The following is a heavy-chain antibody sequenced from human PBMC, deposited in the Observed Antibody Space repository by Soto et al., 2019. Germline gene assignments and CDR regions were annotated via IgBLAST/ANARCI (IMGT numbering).Heavy chain of an antibody. V-gene: IGHV4-59*11. Sequence: QVQLQESGPGLVKPSETLSLTCTVSGVSITSHYWTWIRQPPGKGLEWIGNIHYSGSTNYSPSLKRRVIISVDTSENQSSRKLSSVTTADTAVYYCTGGGPGHPFDYWGQGTLVTVSS. J-gene: IGHJ4*02. CDR1: GVSITSHY. CDR2: IHYSGST. CDR3: TGGGPGHPFDY. D-gene: IGHD7-27*01.